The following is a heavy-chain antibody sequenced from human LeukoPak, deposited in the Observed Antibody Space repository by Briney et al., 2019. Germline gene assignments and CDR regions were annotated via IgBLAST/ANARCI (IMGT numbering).Heavy chain of an antibody. CDR1: GFTFSRHW. CDR2: IKQDGSKK. CDR3: ARDESGGYYVY. Sequence: GGSLSLSCEASGFTFSRHWMSWVRQAPGMGLEWVADIKQDGSKKQYADSVRGRFIISRENAKNSVYLQLSSLKAEDSAVYFCARDESGGYYVYWGQGTLVTVSS. D-gene: IGHD2-15*01. J-gene: IGHJ4*02. V-gene: IGHV3-7*01.